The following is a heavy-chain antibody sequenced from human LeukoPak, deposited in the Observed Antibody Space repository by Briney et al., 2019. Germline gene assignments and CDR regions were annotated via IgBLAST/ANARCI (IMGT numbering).Heavy chain of an antibody. V-gene: IGHV3-7*01. J-gene: IGHJ4*02. CDR3: ARAISGSHLFDN. CDR2: IKQDGSEK. D-gene: IGHD3-10*01. CDR1: GFTFSSFW. Sequence: GGSLRLSCAASGFTFSSFWMSWVCQAPGKGLEWVANIKQDGSEKYYVDSVKGRFSISRDNAKNSLYLQMNSLRAEDTAVYYCARAISGSHLFDNWGQGTLVTVSS.